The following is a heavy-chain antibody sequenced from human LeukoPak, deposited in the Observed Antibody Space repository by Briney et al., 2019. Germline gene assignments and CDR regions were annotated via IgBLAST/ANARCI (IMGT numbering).Heavy chain of an antibody. CDR3: ATDSSGWVGNY. J-gene: IGHJ4*02. D-gene: IGHD6-19*01. CDR2: FDPEDGET. V-gene: IGHV1-24*01. Sequence: ASVKVSCKXSGYTLTELSMHWVRQAPRKGLEWMGRFDPEDGETIYAQKFQGRVTMTEDTSTDTAYMELSSLRSEDTAVYYCATDSSGWVGNYWGQGTLVTVSS. CDR1: GYTLTELS.